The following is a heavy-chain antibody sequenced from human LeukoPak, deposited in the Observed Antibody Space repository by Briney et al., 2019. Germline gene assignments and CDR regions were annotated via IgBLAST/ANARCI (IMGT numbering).Heavy chain of an antibody. CDR2: ISTTSTYI. V-gene: IGHV3-21*01. D-gene: IGHD5-24*01. CDR3: ARAILAMATYSFDF. J-gene: IGHJ4*02. CDR1: GFTFSDYS. Sequence: PGGSLRLSCAASGFTFSDYSMNWVRQAPGQGLEWVSSISTTSTYIYYADSVKGRFTISRDNAKNSLYLQMNSLRAEDTAVYYCARAILAMATYSFDFWGQGTLLTVSS.